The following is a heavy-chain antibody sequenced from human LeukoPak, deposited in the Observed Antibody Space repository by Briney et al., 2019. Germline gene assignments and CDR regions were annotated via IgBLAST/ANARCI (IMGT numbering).Heavy chain of an antibody. CDR3: AKGIYSSGWSYFDY. J-gene: IGHJ4*01. CDR2: IQEDGSEK. V-gene: IGHV3-7*03. CDR1: GFTFSSYW. D-gene: IGHD6-19*01. Sequence: GGSLRLSCAASGFTFSSYWMSWVRQAPGKGLEWVASIQEDGSEKYYVDSVKGRFTISRDNAKNSLYLHMNSLRAEDTAVYYCAKGIYSSGWSYFDYWGHGTLVTVSS.